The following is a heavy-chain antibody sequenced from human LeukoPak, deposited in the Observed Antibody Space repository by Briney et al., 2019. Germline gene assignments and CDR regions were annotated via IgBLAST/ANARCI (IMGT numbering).Heavy chain of an antibody. D-gene: IGHD1-26*01. CDR1: GFTFSSYA. CDR3: ARGGRSGSHDKFDY. Sequence: GGSLRLSCAASGFTFSSYAMHWVRQAPGKGLEFVSGISSDGDRTYYVSSVRGRFIISRGNSKNTLDLQMGGLRGDDMAVYYCARGGRSGSHDKFDYWGQGTLVTVSS. J-gene: IGHJ4*02. V-gene: IGHV3-64*01. CDR2: ISSDGDRT.